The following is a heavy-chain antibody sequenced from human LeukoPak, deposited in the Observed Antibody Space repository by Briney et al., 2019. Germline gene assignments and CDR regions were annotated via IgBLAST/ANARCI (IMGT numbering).Heavy chain of an antibody. V-gene: IGHV4-31*03. D-gene: IGHD3-10*01. CDR2: IYYTGSV. Sequence: PSEALSLTCTISGASISTGGFYWTWIRQPPGEGLEWIGYIYYTGSVDYSASLKSRLTISLDTSKNRFSLKLNSVTAADTAVYYCARDHSYYFGSQTSTLDVWGQGTAVTVSS. J-gene: IGHJ6*02. CDR3: ARDHSYYFGSQTSTLDV. CDR1: GASISTGGFY.